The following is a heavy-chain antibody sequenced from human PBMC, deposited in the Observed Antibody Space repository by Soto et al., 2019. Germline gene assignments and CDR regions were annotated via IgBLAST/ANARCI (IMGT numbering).Heavy chain of an antibody. D-gene: IGHD6-13*01. CDR3: ARGRGAAGTDSVQYYGMDV. CDR1: GFTFSSYS. J-gene: IGHJ6*02. V-gene: IGHV3-21*01. CDR2: ISSSSSYI. Sequence: EVQLVESGGGLVKPGGSLRLSCAASGFTFSSYSMNWVRQAPGKGLEWVSSISSSSSYIYYADSVKGRFTISRDNAQNSLSLQMKSMRAEETAVYYCARGRGAAGTDSVQYYGMDVWGQGTTVTVSS.